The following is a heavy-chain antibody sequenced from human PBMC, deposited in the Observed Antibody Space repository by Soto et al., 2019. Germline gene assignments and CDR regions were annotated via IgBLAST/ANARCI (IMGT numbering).Heavy chain of an antibody. V-gene: IGHV4-34*01. J-gene: IGHJ5*02. D-gene: IGHD2-15*01. Sequence: QVQLQQWGAGLLKPSETLSLTCAVYGGSFSGYYWSWIRQPPGKGLEWIGEINHSGSTNYNPSLKSRVTISVATSKNQFSLKLSAVTAADTAVYYCARRPGYCSGGSCLGWFDPWGQGTLVTVSS. CDR3: ARRPGYCSGGSCLGWFDP. CDR2: INHSGST. CDR1: GGSFSGYY.